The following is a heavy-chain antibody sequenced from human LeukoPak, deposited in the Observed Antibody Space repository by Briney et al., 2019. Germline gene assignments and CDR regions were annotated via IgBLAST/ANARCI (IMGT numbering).Heavy chain of an antibody. CDR3: VRQEYYDSSGYYLNAFDI. CDR2: ISYDGSNK. V-gene: IGHV3-30*04. D-gene: IGHD3-22*01. Sequence: GRSLRLSCAASGFTFSSYAMHWVRQAPGKGLEWVAVISYDGSNKYYADSVKGRFTISRDNSKNTLYLQMNSLRAEDTAVYYCVRQEYYDSSGYYLNAFDIWGQGTMVTVSS. CDR1: GFTFSSYA. J-gene: IGHJ3*02.